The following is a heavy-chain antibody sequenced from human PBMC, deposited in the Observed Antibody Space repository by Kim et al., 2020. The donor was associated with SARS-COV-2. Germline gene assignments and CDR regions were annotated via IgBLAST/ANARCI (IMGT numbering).Heavy chain of an antibody. J-gene: IGHJ6*02. V-gene: IGHV5-10-1*01. CDR3: ARHVYNWNDEYYYGMDV. CDR2: IDPSDSYT. D-gene: IGHD1-1*01. CDR1: GYSFTSYW. Sequence: GESLKISCKGSGYSFTSYWISWVRQMPGKGLEWMGRIDPSDSYTNYSPSFQGHVTISADKSISTAYLQWSSLKASDTAMYYCARHVYNWNDEYYYGMDVWGQGTTVTVSS.